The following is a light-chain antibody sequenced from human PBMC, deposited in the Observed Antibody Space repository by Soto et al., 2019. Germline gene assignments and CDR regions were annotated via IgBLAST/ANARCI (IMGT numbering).Light chain of an antibody. CDR1: QTIGKN. J-gene: IGKJ2*01. CDR2: AAS. CDR3: QQTYNSSSYT. V-gene: IGKV1-39*01. Sequence: DIQMTQSPSSLSASVGDRVTITCRASQTIGKNLNWYQQEPGKAPKLLIYAASTLQSGVPSRFIGSGSGTDFTLTISGLQSEDFAIYFCQQTYNSSSYTFGQGTKLEIK.